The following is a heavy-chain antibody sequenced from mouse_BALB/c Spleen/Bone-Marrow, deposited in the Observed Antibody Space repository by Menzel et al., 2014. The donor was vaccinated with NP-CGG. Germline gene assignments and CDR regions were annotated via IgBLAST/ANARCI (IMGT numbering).Heavy chain of an antibody. J-gene: IGHJ2*01. V-gene: IGHV1-4*01. D-gene: IGHD2-3*01. CDR3: ARRDDGYVFFDY. Sequence: QVQLQQSGAELARPGASVKMSCRASGYTFTTYTIHWVRQRPGQGLEWIGYINPSSGYTNYNQKFKDKATLTVDKSSSTAYMQLSSLTSEDSAVYYCARRDDGYVFFDYWGQGTTLTVSS. CDR1: GYTFTTYT. CDR2: INPSSGYT.